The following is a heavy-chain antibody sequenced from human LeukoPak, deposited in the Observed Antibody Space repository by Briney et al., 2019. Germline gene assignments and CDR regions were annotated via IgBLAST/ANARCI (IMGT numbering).Heavy chain of an antibody. J-gene: IGHJ3*02. CDR3: AKHVLEGVAAFDI. D-gene: IGHD2-8*01. CDR1: GFTFSSYG. CDR2: IWYDGSNK. V-gene: IGHV3-33*06. Sequence: GGSLRLSCAASGFTFSSYGMHWVRQAPGKGLEWVAVIWYDGSNKYYADSVKGRFTISRDNSKNTLYLQMNSLRAEDTAVYYCAKHVLEGVAAFDIWGQGTMVTVSS.